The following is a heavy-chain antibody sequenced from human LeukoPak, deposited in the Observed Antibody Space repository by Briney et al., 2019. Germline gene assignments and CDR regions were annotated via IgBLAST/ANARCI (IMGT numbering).Heavy chain of an antibody. CDR2: IYYSGST. CDR3: ARGSVYVWGSYRPYYFDY. CDR1: GGSISSCY. J-gene: IGHJ4*02. D-gene: IGHD3-16*02. V-gene: IGHV4-59*01. Sequence: SETLSLTCTVSGGSISSCYWSWIRQPPGKGLEWIGYIYYSGSTNYNPSLKSRVTISVDTSKNQFSLKLSSVTAADTAVYYCARGSVYVWGSYRPYYFDYWGQGTLVTVSS.